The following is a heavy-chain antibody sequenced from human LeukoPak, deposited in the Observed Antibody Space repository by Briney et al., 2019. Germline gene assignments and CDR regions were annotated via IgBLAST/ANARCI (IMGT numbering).Heavy chain of an antibody. D-gene: IGHD3-22*01. CDR3: VRGGYYDNSGYPY. J-gene: IGHJ4*02. CDR1: GFTFDDYA. CDR2: ISWNSGSI. Sequence: PGGTLRLSCVASGFTFDDYAMHWVRQAPGKGLEWVSGISWNSGSIGYADSVKGRFTISRDNAKNSLYLQMNSLRAEDTALYYCVRGGYYDNSGYPYWGQGTLVTVSS. V-gene: IGHV3-9*01.